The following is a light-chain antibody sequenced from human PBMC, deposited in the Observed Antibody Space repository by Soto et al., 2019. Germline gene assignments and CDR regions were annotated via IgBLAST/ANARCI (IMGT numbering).Light chain of an antibody. CDR2: WAY. V-gene: IGKV4-1*01. J-gene: IGKJ1*01. CDR3: QQYYSIPWT. Sequence: DIVMTQSPDSLAVSLGERATVNCKSSQSVLYSSNNKNYLAWYQQKPGQPPKLLIYWAYTRESGVPDRFSGSGSGTDFTLIISSLQAEDVAVYYCQQYYSIPWTFGQGTKVEIK. CDR1: QSVLYSSNNKNY.